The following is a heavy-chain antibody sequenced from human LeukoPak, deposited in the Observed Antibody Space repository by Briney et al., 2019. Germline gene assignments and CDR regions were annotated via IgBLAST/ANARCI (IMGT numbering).Heavy chain of an antibody. Sequence: ASVKVSCKASGYTFSDFYIHWARQAPGQGLEWMGWIVPHSGGTKYAQKFQGRVTMTRDTSISTAYMELSRLRYDDTAVYYCATLGATSFDYWGQGALVTVSS. CDR1: GYTFSDFY. CDR2: IVPHSGGT. CDR3: ATLGATSFDY. J-gene: IGHJ4*02. D-gene: IGHD1-26*01. V-gene: IGHV1-2*02.